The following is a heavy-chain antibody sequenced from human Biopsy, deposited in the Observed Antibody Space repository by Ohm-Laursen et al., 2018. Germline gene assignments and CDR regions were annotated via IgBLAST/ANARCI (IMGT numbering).Heavy chain of an antibody. V-gene: IGHV1-2*02. D-gene: IGHD3-22*01. CDR1: GYSFTKYY. CDR3: TRGGYYYDSLAYYYWFDP. CDR2: INAKTGDT. J-gene: IGHJ5*02. Sequence: SVKVSCKASGYSFTKYYINWVRQAPGQGLEWMGWINAKTGDTNYAQKFQGRVTMTRDTSISTAYVDLSSLRSDDTAVYYCTRGGYYYDSLAYYYWFDPWGQGTLVTVSS.